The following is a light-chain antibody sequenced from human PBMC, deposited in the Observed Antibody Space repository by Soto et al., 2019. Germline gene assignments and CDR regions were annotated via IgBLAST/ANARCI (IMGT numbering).Light chain of an antibody. Sequence: EIVMTQSPATLSVSPGDGVTLSCRASQSVGSSLAWYQRKPGQPPRPLIYAANTRATGSPARFSGSGSGTDFTLPISSLQSEDSAVYYCQQYYSWPLAFGGGTDVEIK. CDR2: AAN. CDR3: QQYYSWPLA. J-gene: IGKJ4*01. V-gene: IGKV3-15*01. CDR1: QSVGSS.